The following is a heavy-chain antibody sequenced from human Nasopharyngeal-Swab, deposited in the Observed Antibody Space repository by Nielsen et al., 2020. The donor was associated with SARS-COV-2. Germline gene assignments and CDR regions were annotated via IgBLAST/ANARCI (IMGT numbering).Heavy chain of an antibody. D-gene: IGHD2-2*01. J-gene: IGHJ4*02. CDR2: IDPDDSFA. CDR3: ARHRTAAVGANFDF. CDR1: GYKFDNYW. Sequence: GESLKISCKGSGYKFDNYWISWVRQMPGKGLEWRGRIDPDDSFASYSPSFQGHISISADKSTSFAYLQWRSLRASDSGLYYCARHRTAAVGANFDFWGQGTLVTVSS. V-gene: IGHV5-10-1*01.